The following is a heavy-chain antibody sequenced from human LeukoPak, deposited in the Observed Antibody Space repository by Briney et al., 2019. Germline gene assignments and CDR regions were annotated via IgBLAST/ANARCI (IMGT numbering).Heavy chain of an antibody. J-gene: IGHJ5*02. D-gene: IGHD5-18*01. V-gene: IGHV3-33*06. Sequence: GRSLRLSCTASGFTFSSYGMHWVRQAPGKGLELVAVTWYDGSNKYYAASVKGRFTISRDNSKNTLYLQMNSLRAEDTAVYYCAKEPGNLWGTDMVTGGFDPWGQGTLVTVSS. CDR3: AKEPGNLWGTDMVTGGFDP. CDR1: GFTFSSYG. CDR2: TWYDGSNK.